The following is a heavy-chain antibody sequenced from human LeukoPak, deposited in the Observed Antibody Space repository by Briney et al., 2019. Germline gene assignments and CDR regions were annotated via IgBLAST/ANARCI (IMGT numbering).Heavy chain of an antibody. Sequence: GGSLRLSCAASGFTFSDYYMSWIRQAPGKGLEWLSCISSRGKTTHYADSVKGRFPVSRDNTNNTLYVQMNSLRAEDTAVYFCARGRDGYKYWGQGTLVTVSS. V-gene: IGHV3-11*01. CDR2: ISSRGKTT. CDR3: ARGRDGYKY. D-gene: IGHD5-24*01. J-gene: IGHJ4*02. CDR1: GFTFSDYY.